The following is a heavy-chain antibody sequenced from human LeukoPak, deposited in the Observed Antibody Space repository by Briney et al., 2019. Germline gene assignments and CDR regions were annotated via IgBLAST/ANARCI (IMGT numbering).Heavy chain of an antibody. CDR1: GFTVSSNY. D-gene: IGHD3-16*01. CDR3: ARAVSGSSPSDY. V-gene: IGHV3-53*01. J-gene: IGHJ4*02. CDR2: VYSGGST. Sequence: TGGSLRLSCAASGFTVSSNYMSWVRQAPGKGLEWVSVVYSGGSTYYADSVKGRFTISRGNSKNTLYLQMNSLRAEDTAVYYCARAVSGSSPSDYWGQGTLVTVSS.